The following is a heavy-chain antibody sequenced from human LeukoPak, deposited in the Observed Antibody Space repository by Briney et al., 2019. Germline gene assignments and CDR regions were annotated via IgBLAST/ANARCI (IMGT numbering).Heavy chain of an antibody. V-gene: IGHV4-59*01. CDR2: IYYSGST. CDR3: AREKGNYYDSSGYWRGAFDI. Sequence: ASETLSLTCTVSGGSISNYCWGWIRQPPGKGLEWIGYIYYSGSTNYNPSLKSRVTISVDTSKNQFSLKLSSVTAADTAVYYCAREKGNYYDSSGYWRGAFDIWGQGTMVTVSS. CDR1: GGSISNYC. J-gene: IGHJ3*02. D-gene: IGHD3-22*01.